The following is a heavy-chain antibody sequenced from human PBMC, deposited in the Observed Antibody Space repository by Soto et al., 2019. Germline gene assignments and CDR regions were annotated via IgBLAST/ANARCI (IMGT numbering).Heavy chain of an antibody. J-gene: IGHJ6*02. CDR3: AKELADYYYYGMDV. CDR1: GFTFSSYG. CDR2: ISYDGSNK. V-gene: IGHV3-30*18. Sequence: PVGSLRLSCAASGFTFSSYGMHWVRQAPGKGLEWVAVISYDGSNKYYADSVKGRFTISRDNSKNTLYLQMNSLRAEDTAVYYCAKELADYYYYGMDVWGQGTTVTVSS.